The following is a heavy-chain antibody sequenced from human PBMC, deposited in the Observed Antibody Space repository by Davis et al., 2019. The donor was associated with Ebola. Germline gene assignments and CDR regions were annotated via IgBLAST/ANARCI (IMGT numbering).Heavy chain of an antibody. D-gene: IGHD3-9*01. CDR2: IYSGGST. CDR1: GFTVSSNY. CDR3: AKDRRVYDILTGFDY. J-gene: IGHJ4*02. V-gene: IGHV3-66*02. Sequence: GESLKISCAASGFTVSSNYMSWVRQAPGKGLEWVSVIYSGGSTYYADSVKGRFTISRDNSKNTLYLQMNSLRAEDTAVYYCAKDRRVYDILTGFDYWGQGTLVTVSS.